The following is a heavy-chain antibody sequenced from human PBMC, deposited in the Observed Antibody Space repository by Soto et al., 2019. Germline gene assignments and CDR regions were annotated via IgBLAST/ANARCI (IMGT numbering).Heavy chain of an antibody. Sequence: SVKVSCKASGGTFSSYAISWVRQAPGQGLEWMGGIIPIFGTANYAQKFQGGGTTTAEKSTSTAYMVLSSLRSEDTAVYYCARELYYDILTGAPCIYYYGMDVWGQGTTVTVAS. D-gene: IGHD3-9*01. CDR1: GGTFSSYA. J-gene: IGHJ6*02. V-gene: IGHV1-69*06. CDR2: IIPIFGTA. CDR3: ARELYYDILTGAPCIYYYGMDV.